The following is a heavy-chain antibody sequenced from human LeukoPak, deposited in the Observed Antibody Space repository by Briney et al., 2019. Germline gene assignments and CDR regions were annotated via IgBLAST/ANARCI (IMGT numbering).Heavy chain of an antibody. Sequence: SQTLSLTCTVSGGSISSGSYYWSWIRQPAGKGLEWIGRIYTSGSTNYNPSLKSRVTISVDTSKNQFSLKLSSVTAADTAVYYCARDSGSGRRRGNYFDYWGQGTLVTVSS. CDR2: IYTSGST. J-gene: IGHJ4*02. CDR1: GGSISSGSYY. CDR3: ARDSGSGRRRGNYFDY. D-gene: IGHD1-26*01. V-gene: IGHV4-61*02.